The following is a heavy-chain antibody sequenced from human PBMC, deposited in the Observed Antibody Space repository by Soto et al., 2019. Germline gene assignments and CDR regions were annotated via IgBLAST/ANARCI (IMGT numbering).Heavy chain of an antibody. CDR3: AKRRGAGGHFDY. Sequence: DVQLLESGGGLVQPEGSLRLSCAASGFTFSSYAMGWVRQGPGKGLEWVAVVSIGGSIHYGDSVRGRFTISRDNSKNTLSLQMNSLTAEDTAVYFCAKRRGAGGHFDYWGQGALVTVSS. CDR1: GFTFSSYA. D-gene: IGHD2-15*01. CDR2: VSIGGSI. J-gene: IGHJ4*02. V-gene: IGHV3-23*01.